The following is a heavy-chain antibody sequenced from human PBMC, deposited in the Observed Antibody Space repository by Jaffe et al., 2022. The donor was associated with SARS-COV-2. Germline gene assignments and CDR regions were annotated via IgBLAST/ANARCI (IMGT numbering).Heavy chain of an antibody. Sequence: QVQLQESGPGLVKPSETLSLTCTVSGGSISSYYWSWIRQPPGKGLEWIGYIYYSGSTNYNPSLKSRVTISVDTSKNQFSLKLSSVTAADTAVYYCARDRGAVAGHWGERDAFDIWGQGTMVTVSS. CDR1: GGSISSYY. D-gene: IGHD6-19*01. CDR2: IYYSGST. J-gene: IGHJ3*02. CDR3: ARDRGAVAGHWGERDAFDI. V-gene: IGHV4-59*01.